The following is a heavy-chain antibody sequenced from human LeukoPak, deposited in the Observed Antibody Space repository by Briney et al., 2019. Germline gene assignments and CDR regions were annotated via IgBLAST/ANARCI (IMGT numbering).Heavy chain of an antibody. CDR2: ISAYNGNT. J-gene: IGHJ4*02. V-gene: IGHV1-18*01. Sequence: GASVKVSCKASGYTFTSYGISWVRQAPGQGLEWMGWISAYNGNTNYAQKLQGRVTMTTDTSTSTAYMELRSLRSDDTAVYYCARDTSPIVVVPAAMGYWGQGTLVTVSS. D-gene: IGHD2-2*01. CDR1: GYTFTSYG. CDR3: ARDTSPIVVVPAAMGY.